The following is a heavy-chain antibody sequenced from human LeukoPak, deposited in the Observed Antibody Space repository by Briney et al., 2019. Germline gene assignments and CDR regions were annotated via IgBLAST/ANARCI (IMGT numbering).Heavy chain of an antibody. CDR3: ARGTNAYYGADY. CDR2: IHTQTGNP. V-gene: IGHV7-4-1*02. CDR1: GYTFTSHS. D-gene: IGHD3-16*01. J-gene: IGHJ4*02. Sequence: ASVKVYCKASGYTFTSHSINWVRQAPGQGPVWVGWIHTQTGNPTYAQGFTGRFVFSLDASVSTAYLHISSLKAEDTALYYCARGTNAYYGADYWGQGTLVTVSS.